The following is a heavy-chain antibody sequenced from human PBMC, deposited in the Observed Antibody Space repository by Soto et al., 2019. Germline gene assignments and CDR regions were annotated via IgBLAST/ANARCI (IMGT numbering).Heavy chain of an antibody. J-gene: IGHJ6*02. V-gene: IGHV3-21*01. CDR2: ISSSSSYI. D-gene: IGHD3-10*01. CDR1: GFTFSSYS. Sequence: EVQLVESGGGLVKPGGSLRLSCAASGFTFSSYSMNWVRQAPGKGLEWVSSISSSSSYIYYADSVKGRFTISRDNAKNSLYLQMNSLRAEDTAVYYCARVVDYYDCYYYYGMVVWGQGTTVTVSS. CDR3: ARVVDYYDCYYYYGMVV.